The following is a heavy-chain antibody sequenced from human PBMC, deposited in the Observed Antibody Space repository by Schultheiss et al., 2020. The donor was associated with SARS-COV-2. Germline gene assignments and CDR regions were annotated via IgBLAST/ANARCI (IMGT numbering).Heavy chain of an antibody. CDR2: INHSGST. J-gene: IGHJ3*02. CDR3: ARAYGDYTWRHAFDI. V-gene: IGHV4-61*01. CDR1: GGSVSSGSYY. Sequence: SETLSLTCTVSGGSVSSGSYYWSWIRQPPGKGLEWIGEINHSGSTNYNPSLKSRVTISVDTSKNQFSLKLSSVTAADTAVYYCARAYGDYTWRHAFDIWGQGTMVTVSS. D-gene: IGHD4-17*01.